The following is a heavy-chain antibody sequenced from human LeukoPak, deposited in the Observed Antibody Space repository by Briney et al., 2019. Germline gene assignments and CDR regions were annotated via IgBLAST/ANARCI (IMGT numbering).Heavy chain of an antibody. CDR1: GGSFSGYY. CDR2: INHSGST. D-gene: IGHD3-10*01. J-gene: IGHJ4*02. V-gene: IGHV4-34*01. Sequence: SETLSLTCAVYGGSFSGYYWSWIRQPPGKGLEWIGEINHSGSTNYNPSLKSRVTISVDTSKNQFSLKLSSVTAADTAVYYCARHFEYYYGSGSYYGFDYWGQGTLVTVSS. CDR3: ARHFEYYYGSGSYYGFDY.